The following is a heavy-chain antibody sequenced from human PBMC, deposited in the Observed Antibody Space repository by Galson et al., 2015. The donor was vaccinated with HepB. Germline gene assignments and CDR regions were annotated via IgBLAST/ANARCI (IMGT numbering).Heavy chain of an antibody. D-gene: IGHD1-26*01. V-gene: IGHV3-23*01. CDR3: AREVLGSSSFDY. J-gene: IGHJ4*02. CDR1: GFSLRSYS. CDR2: ISGSGGNT. Sequence: SLRLSCAVSGFSLRSYSMNWVRQAPGKGLEWVSTISGSGGNTKYADSVKGRFTISRDTSKNTLYLQMNSLGAEDTAVYYCAREVLGSSSFDYWGQGALVTVSS.